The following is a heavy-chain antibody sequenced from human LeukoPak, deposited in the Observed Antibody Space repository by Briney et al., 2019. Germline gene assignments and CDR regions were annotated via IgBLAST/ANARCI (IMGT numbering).Heavy chain of an antibody. CDR3: ARRRYYGSGSSLGTALDP. Sequence: SETLSLTCAVYGGSFSGYYWSWIRQPPGKGLEWIGEINHSGSTNYNPSLKSRVTISVDTSKNQFSLKLSSVTAADTAVYYCARRRYYGSGSSLGTALDPWGQGTLVTVSS. D-gene: IGHD3-10*01. V-gene: IGHV4-34*01. J-gene: IGHJ5*02. CDR2: INHSGST. CDR1: GGSFSGYY.